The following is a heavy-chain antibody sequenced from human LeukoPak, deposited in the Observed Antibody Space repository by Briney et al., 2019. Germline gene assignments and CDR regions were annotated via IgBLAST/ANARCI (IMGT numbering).Heavy chain of an antibody. CDR2: MNPNSGNT. J-gene: IGHJ4*02. V-gene: IGHV1-8*03. CDR3: ARGVVKGGWYHLFDY. D-gene: IGHD6-19*01. Sequence: GASVKVSCKASGYTFTSYHMHWVRQATGQGLEWMGWMNPNSGNTGYAQKFQGRVTITRNTSISTAYMELTSLRSEDTAVYYCARGVVKGGWYHLFDYWGQGTLVTVSS. CDR1: GYTFTSYH.